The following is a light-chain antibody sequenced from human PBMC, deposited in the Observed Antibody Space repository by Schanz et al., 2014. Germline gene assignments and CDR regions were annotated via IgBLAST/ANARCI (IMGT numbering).Light chain of an antibody. CDR2: DVN. Sequence: QSALTQPPSASGSPGQSVTISCTGTSSDVGGYNYVSWYQQHPGKAPKLMIFDVNQRPSGVPDRFSGSKSGDTASLTVSGLQAEDEATYYCSSYTTTSTLLFGGGTKLTVL. CDR3: SSYTTTSTLL. V-gene: IGLV2-8*01. J-gene: IGLJ2*01. CDR1: SSDVGGYNY.